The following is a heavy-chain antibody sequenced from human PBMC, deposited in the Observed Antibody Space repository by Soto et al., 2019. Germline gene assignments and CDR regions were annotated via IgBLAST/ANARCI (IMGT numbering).Heavy chain of an antibody. CDR3: AREESEKGSGYYP. V-gene: IGHV4-30-4*01. CDR2: IYYSGST. J-gene: IGHJ5*02. Sequence: SETLSLTCSVSGGSISSGDYYWNWIRQPPGKGLEWIGHIYYSGSTYYNPSLKSRVTISVDTSKNQFSLKLSSVTAADTAVYYCAREESEKGSGYYPWGQGTLVTVSS. CDR1: GGSISSGDYY. D-gene: IGHD3-22*01.